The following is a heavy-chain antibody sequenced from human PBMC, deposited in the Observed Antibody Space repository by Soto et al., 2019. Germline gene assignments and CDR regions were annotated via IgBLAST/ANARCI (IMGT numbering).Heavy chain of an antibody. V-gene: IGHV1-69*12. Sequence: QVQLVQSGAEVKKPGSSVKVSCKASGGTFSSYAISWVRQAPGQGLEWMGGIIPIFGTANYAQKFQGRVXIXAXVSTSTAYMELSSLRSEDTAVYYCAREGGALKRFDYWGQGTLVTVSS. CDR1: GGTFSSYA. CDR3: AREGGALKRFDY. J-gene: IGHJ4*02. CDR2: IIPIFGTA.